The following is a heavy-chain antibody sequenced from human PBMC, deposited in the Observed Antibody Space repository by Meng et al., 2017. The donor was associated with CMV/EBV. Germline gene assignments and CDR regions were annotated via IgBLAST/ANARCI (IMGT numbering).Heavy chain of an antibody. CDR1: GFTFSSYA. J-gene: IGHJ6*02. D-gene: IGHD1-26*01. CDR3: AKHAGSYYSYYYYYGMDV. Sequence: GESLKISCAASGFTFSSYAMHWVRQAPGKGLEWVAVISYDGSNKYYADSVKGRFTISRDNSKNTLYLQMNSLRAEDTAVYYCAKHAGSYYSYYYYYGMDVWGQGTTVTVSS. CDR2: ISYDGSNK. V-gene: IGHV3-30*04.